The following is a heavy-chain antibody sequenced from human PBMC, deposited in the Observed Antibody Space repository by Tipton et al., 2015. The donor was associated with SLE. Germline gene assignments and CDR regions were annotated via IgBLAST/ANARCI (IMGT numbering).Heavy chain of an antibody. CDR3: ARHSATGLFDY. J-gene: IGHJ4*02. D-gene: IGHD1-14*01. V-gene: IGHV3-21*01. Sequence: LSLTCAASGFTFSSYWMHWVRQAPGKGLEWVSSISSYSIYMYYADSVKGRFTISRDNARNTLYLEMNSLRAGDTAVYYCARHSATGLFDYWGQGTLVTVSS. CDR2: ISSYSIYM. CDR1: GFTFSSYW.